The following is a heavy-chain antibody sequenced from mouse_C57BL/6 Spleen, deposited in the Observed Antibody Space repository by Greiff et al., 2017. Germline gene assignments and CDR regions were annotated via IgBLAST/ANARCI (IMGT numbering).Heavy chain of an antibody. D-gene: IGHD2-1*01. CDR1: GYTFTDYE. CDR3: TRSTIYYGNGGC. J-gene: IGHJ2*01. CDR2: IDPETGGT. V-gene: IGHV1-15*01. Sequence: VKLQESGAELVRPGASVTLSCKASGYTFTDYEMHWVKQTPVHGLEWIGAIDPETGGTAYNQKFKGKAILTADKSSSTAYMELRSLTSEDSAVYYCTRSTIYYGNGGCWGQGTTLTVSS.